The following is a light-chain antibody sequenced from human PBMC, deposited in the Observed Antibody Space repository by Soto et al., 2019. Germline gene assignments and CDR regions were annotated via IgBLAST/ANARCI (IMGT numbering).Light chain of an antibody. V-gene: IGLV2-11*01. CDR2: DVT. CDR3: CSYAGSYSFV. Sequence: QSALTQPRLVSGSPGQSVTISCTGTSSDVGRYNYVSWYQQYPGKAPQLMIYDVTERPAGVPGRFSGSKSGNTASLTISGLLADDEADYYCCSYAGSYSFVFGTGTKLTVL. J-gene: IGLJ1*01. CDR1: SSDVGRYNY.